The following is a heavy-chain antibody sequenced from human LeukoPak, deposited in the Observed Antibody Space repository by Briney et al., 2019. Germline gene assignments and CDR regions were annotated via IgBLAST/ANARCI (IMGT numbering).Heavy chain of an antibody. CDR1: GYTFISYG. D-gene: IGHD1-26*01. CDR3: AREGGVGPTAPPDYYSYQMDV. V-gene: IGHV1-18*01. J-gene: IGHJ6*03. Sequence: ASVKVSCKASGYTFISYGITWVRQAPGQGLEWMGWISPYTTKTNYAQSLQGRVTMTTDTSTSTAYMELRSLRSDDTAVYYCAREGGVGPTAPPDYYSYQMDVWGRGTTVSVSS. CDR2: ISPYTTKT.